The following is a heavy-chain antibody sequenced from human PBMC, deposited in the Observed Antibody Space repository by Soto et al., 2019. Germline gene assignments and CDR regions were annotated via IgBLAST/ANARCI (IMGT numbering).Heavy chain of an antibody. CDR3: ASSSWSYYYYFDY. CDR1: GYSFTSYW. D-gene: IGHD6-13*01. J-gene: IGHJ4*02. V-gene: IGHV5-51*01. CDR2: IYPGDSDT. Sequence: GESLKISCKGSGYSFTSYWIGWVRQMPGKVLEWMGIIYPGDSDTRYSPSFQGQVTISADKSISTAYLQWSSLKASDTAMYYCASSSWSYYYYFDYWGQGTLVTVSS.